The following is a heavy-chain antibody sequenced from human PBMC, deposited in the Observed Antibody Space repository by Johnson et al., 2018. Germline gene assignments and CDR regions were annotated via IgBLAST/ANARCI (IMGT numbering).Heavy chain of an antibody. Sequence: QLVESGGGVVQPXRSLRRSXVVSRFTFSSYGIHWVRQAPGKGLVWVAAISYEGSKTYFADSVKGRFTISKDYSKHTLYLEMNRQRGEDTAVYYCAKGGDDNQDLYYMDVWGKGTTVTVSS. J-gene: IGHJ6*03. CDR1: RFTFSSYG. D-gene: IGHD1-14*01. V-gene: IGHV3-30*18. CDR3: AKGGDDNQDLYYMDV. CDR2: ISYEGSKT.